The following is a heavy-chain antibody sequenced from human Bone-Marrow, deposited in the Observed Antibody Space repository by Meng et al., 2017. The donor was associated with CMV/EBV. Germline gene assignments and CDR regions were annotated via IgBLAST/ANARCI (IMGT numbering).Heavy chain of an antibody. CDR3: AKHIVVVIATHDAFDI. CDR2: ISGSGDNT. J-gene: IGHJ3*02. D-gene: IGHD2-21*01. CDR1: GGIFSSYA. Sequence: GGSLRLSCAASGGIFSSYAMNWVRQAPGKGLEWVSAISGSGDNTYYADSVKGRFTISRDNSRNTLFLRMNSLRAEDTAVYYCAKHIVVVIATHDAFDIWGQGTMVTVSS. V-gene: IGHV3-23*01.